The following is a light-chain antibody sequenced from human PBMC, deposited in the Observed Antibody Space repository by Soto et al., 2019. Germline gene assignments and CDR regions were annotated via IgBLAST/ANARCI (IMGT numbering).Light chain of an antibody. CDR3: SSYTSSSVWV. J-gene: IGLJ3*02. Sequence: QSALSQPASVSGSPGQSITISCTGTSNDVGGYNYVSWYQQHPGKAPKLMIYEVSNRPSGVSNRFSGSKSGNTASLTISGLQAEDEADYYCSSYTSSSVWVFGGGTKLTVL. V-gene: IGLV2-14*01. CDR2: EVS. CDR1: SNDVGGYNY.